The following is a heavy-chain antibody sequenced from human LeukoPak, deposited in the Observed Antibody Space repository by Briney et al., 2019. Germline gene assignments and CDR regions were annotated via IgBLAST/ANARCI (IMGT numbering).Heavy chain of an antibody. J-gene: IGHJ3*02. CDR2: INTGGGT. CDR1: GLTFSSYA. CDR3: ARGLDSVTWGPFDI. Sequence: GGSLRLSCAASGLTFSSYALSWVRQAPGKGLEWVSAINTGGGTSSADSVKGCFTISRDNSESTLYLQMSSLRAEDTAVYYCARGLDSVTWGPFDIWGQGTVVTVSS. D-gene: IGHD2-2*03. V-gene: IGHV3-23*01.